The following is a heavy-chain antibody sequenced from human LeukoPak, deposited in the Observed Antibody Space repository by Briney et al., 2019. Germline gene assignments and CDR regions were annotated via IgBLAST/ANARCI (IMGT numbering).Heavy chain of an antibody. D-gene: IGHD4-17*01. CDR2: ISAYNGNT. CDR3: ARDWWYGDYSIGNN. CDR1: GYTFTSYG. J-gene: IGHJ4*02. V-gene: IGHV1-18*01. Sequence: GASVKVSCKASGYTFTSYGISWVRQAPGQGLEWMGWISAYNGNTNYAQKLQGRVTVSTDTSTTTAYMELRSLRSDDTAVYYCARDWWYGDYSIGNNWGQGTLVTVSS.